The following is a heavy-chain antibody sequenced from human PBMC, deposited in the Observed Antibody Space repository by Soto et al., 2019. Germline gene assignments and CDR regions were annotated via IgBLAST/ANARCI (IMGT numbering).Heavy chain of an antibody. CDR2: ISGDSNYI. CDR3: ARVVYFDRSAYGL. D-gene: IGHD3-22*01. Sequence: LRLSCAASGFSFSGYNMNWVRQAPGKGLEWVSSISGDSNYIYYADSVQGRFTISRDNTKNSVYLQMNSLRAEDTAVYYCARVVYFDRSAYGLWGQGTMVTVSS. J-gene: IGHJ3*01. CDR1: GFSFSGYN. V-gene: IGHV3-21*06.